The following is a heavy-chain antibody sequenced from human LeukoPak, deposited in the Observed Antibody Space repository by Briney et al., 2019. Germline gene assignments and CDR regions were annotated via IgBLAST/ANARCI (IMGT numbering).Heavy chain of an antibody. D-gene: IGHD2-15*01. J-gene: IGHJ5*02. V-gene: IGHV3-7*03. Sequence: GGSLRLSCAASGFTVGTYWMSWVRQAPGKGLEWVANIDRDGTTKFYLDSLEGRFTISRDNTKNSLYLQGNSLRVEDTAVYYCARDGGYCEGITCPGDLWGQGALVAISS. CDR1: GFTVGTYW. CDR2: IDRDGTTK. CDR3: ARDGGYCEGITCPGDL.